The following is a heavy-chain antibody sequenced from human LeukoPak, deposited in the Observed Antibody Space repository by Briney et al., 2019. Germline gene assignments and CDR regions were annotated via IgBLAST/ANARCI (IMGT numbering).Heavy chain of an antibody. CDR2: FYPEDGEP. V-gene: IGHV1-24*01. J-gene: IGHJ4*02. Sequence: GASVTVSCKLSGHTLTELSMHWVRRAPGKGLEWMGGFYPEDGEPVYAQTFQGGVTMTEDTSAHTTYMELSSLRSEDTAVYYCAAVRNNTYYWVWDYWGQGTLVTVSS. CDR3: AAVRNNTYYWVWDY. D-gene: IGHD1-26*01. CDR1: GHTLTELS.